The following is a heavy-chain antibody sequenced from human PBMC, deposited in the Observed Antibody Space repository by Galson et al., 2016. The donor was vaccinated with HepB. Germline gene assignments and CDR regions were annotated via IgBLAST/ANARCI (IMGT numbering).Heavy chain of an antibody. D-gene: IGHD6-19*01. Sequence: SLRLSCAAYEFTASSNYLNWIRQAPGKGLEWVSAIYSGGSTHYADSVKGRFTISRDNSKNTVYLEMKSLRVEDTAVYYCARALSGWDGFDYWGQGTLVIVSS. V-gene: IGHV3-53*01. CDR3: ARALSGWDGFDY. CDR2: IYSGGST. J-gene: IGHJ4*02. CDR1: EFTASSNY.